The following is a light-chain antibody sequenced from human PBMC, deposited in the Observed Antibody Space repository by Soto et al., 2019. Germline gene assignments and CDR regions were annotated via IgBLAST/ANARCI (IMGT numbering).Light chain of an antibody. V-gene: IGKV3-11*01. J-gene: IGKJ4*01. CDR3: QQRSNWPPT. Sequence: EIVLTQSPATLSLSPGERATLSCRASQSVSSYLAWYKQKPGQAPSLLIYDASNRATGIPARFSGSGSGTDFTLTISRLEPEDFAVYYCQQRSNWPPTFSGRTKVEIK. CDR2: DAS. CDR1: QSVSSY.